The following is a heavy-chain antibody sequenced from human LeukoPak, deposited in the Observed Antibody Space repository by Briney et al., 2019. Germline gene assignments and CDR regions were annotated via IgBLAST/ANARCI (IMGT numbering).Heavy chain of an antibody. D-gene: IGHD5-12*01. CDR2: IIPIFGTA. J-gene: IGHJ4*02. CDR3: ATDIVATDNGDY. CDR1: GGTFSSYA. Sequence: SVKVSCKASGGTFSSYAISWVRQAPGQGLEWMGGIIPIFGTANYAQKFQGRVTMTEDTSTDTAYMELSSLRSEDTAVYYCATDIVATDNGDYWGQGTLVTVSS. V-gene: IGHV1-69*06.